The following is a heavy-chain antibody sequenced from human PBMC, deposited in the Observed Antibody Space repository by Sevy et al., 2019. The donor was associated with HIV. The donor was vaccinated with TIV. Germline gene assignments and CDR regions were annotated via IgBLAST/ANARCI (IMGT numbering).Heavy chain of an antibody. J-gene: IGHJ4*02. CDR2: ISYDGSNK. V-gene: IGHV3-30-3*01. CDR3: ARDGPGVVWGSYRFHYFDY. D-gene: IGHD3-16*02. Sequence: GGSLRLSCAASGFTLSSYAMHWVRQAPGKGLEWVAVISYDGSNKYYADSVKGRFTISRDNSKNTLYLQMNSLRAEDTAVYYCARDGPGVVWGSYRFHYFDYWGQGTLVTVSS. CDR1: GFTLSSYA.